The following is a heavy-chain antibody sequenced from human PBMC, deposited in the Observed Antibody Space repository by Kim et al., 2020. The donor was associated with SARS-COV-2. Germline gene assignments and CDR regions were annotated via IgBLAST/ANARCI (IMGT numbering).Heavy chain of an antibody. D-gene: IGHD5-12*01. CDR3: ASERWLQLRLDY. V-gene: IGHV4-39*01. J-gene: IGHJ4*02. Sequence: YYNPSLKSRVTISVDTSKNQFSLKLSSVTAADTAVYYCASERWLQLRLDYWGQGTLVTVSS.